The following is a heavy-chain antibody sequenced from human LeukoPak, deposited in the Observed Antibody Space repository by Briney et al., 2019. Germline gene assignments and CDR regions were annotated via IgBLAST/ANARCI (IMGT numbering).Heavy chain of an antibody. Sequence: GRSLRLSCAASGFTFDDYAMHWVRQAPGKGLEWVSGISWNSGSIGYADSVKGRFTISRDNAKNSLYLQMNSLRAEDTALYYCAKSRSSRTGGGFDYWGPGTLVTVSS. CDR2: ISWNSGSI. CDR3: AKSRSSRTGGGFDY. V-gene: IGHV3-9*01. CDR1: GFTFDDYA. J-gene: IGHJ4*02. D-gene: IGHD6-13*01.